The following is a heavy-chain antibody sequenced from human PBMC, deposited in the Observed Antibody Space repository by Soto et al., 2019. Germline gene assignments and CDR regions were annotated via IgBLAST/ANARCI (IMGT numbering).Heavy chain of an antibody. CDR3: ARDQEYSTSGLYWFDL. CDR2: ISAYNGDT. CDR1: GYTFTSYG. D-gene: IGHD6-6*01. V-gene: IGHV1-18*04. Sequence: VQLVQSGAEVKKPGASVKVSCKASGYTFTSYGITWVRQDPGQDLEWMGWISAYNGDTNYAQRLQGRVTMTKDTSTSTVYMELKSLKSDDTAVYFCARDQEYSTSGLYWFDLWGQGTLVTVSS. J-gene: IGHJ5*02.